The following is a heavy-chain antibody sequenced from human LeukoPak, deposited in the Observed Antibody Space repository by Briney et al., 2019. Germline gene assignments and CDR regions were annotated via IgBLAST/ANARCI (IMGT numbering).Heavy chain of an antibody. Sequence: SETLSLTCTVSGGSISSSSYYWGWIRQPPGKGLEWIGSIYYSGSTYYNPSLKSRVTISVDTSKNQFSLKLSSVTAADTAVYYCARVRDTAMVGNYYFDYWGQGTLVTVSS. V-gene: IGHV4-39*07. J-gene: IGHJ4*02. D-gene: IGHD5-18*01. CDR2: IYYSGST. CDR3: ARVRDTAMVGNYYFDY. CDR1: GGSISSSSYY.